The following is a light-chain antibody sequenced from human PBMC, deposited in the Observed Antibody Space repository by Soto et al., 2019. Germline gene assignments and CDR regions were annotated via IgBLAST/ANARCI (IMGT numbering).Light chain of an antibody. Sequence: QSALTQPPSVSGAPGQRVTISCTGSSSNIGAGYDVHWYQQLPGTAPKLLIYGNSNRPSGVPDRFSGSKSGTSASLAFTGLQAEDEADYYCQSYDSSLSGVVFGGGTQLTVL. CDR2: GNS. J-gene: IGLJ2*01. V-gene: IGLV1-40*01. CDR1: SSNIGAGYD. CDR3: QSYDSSLSGVV.